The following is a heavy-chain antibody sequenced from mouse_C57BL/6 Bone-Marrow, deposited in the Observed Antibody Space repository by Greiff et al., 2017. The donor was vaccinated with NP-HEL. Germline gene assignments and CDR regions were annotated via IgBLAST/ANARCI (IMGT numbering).Heavy chain of an antibody. J-gene: IGHJ2*01. D-gene: IGHD1-1*01. CDR2: IDPENGDT. CDR1: GFNIKDDY. V-gene: IGHV14-4*01. Sequence: EVQLQQSGAELVRPGASVKLSCTASGFNIKDDYMHWVKQRPEQGLEWIGWIDPENGDTEYASKFQGKATIPADTSSNTAYLQLSSLTSEDTAVYYCTHYYGSSPDYWGQGTTLTVSS. CDR3: THYYGSSPDY.